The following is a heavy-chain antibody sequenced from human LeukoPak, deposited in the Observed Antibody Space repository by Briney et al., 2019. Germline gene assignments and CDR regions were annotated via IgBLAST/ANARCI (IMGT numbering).Heavy chain of an antibody. Sequence: GGSLRLSCTAFGFTFGDYAMSWVRQAPGKGLGWVSFIRSKAYGGTTEYAASVKCRFTISRDDSKSIAYLQMNSLKTEDTAVYYCTRVSLVAASVFFDYWGQGTLVTVSS. V-gene: IGHV3-49*04. D-gene: IGHD2-15*01. CDR2: IRSKAYGGTT. CDR3: TRVSLVAASVFFDY. CDR1: GFTFGDYA. J-gene: IGHJ4*02.